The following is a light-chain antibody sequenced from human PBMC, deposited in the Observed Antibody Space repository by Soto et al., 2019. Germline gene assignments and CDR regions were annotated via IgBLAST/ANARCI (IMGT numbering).Light chain of an antibody. CDR1: SSDVGTYNF. Sequence: QSVLTQPRSVSGSPGQSVTISCTGTSSDVGTYNFVSWYQQHPGKAPKFMIYDVTKRPSGVPDRFSGSKSGNTASLTISGLQAEYEADYYCCSYVRSYTSYVCGTGTKLTVL. CDR2: DVT. J-gene: IGLJ1*01. CDR3: CSYVRSYTSYV. V-gene: IGLV2-11*01.